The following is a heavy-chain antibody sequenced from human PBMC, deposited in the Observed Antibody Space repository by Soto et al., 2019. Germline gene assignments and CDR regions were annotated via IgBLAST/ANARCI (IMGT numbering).Heavy chain of an antibody. D-gene: IGHD5-12*01. J-gene: IGHJ3*02. CDR2: INPNSGGT. CDR1: GYTFTGYY. CDR3: ARDRGGYSGYDGAFDI. V-gene: IGHV1-2*04. Sequence: ASVKVSCKASGYTFTGYYMHWVRQAPGQGLEWMGWINPNSGGTNYAQKFQGWVTMTRDTSISTAYMELSRLRSDDTAVYYCARDRGGYSGYDGAFDIWGQGTMVTVSS.